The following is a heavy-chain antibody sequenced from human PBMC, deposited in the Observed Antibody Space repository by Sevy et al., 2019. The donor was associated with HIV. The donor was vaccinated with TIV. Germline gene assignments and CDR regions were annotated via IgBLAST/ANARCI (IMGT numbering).Heavy chain of an antibody. J-gene: IGHJ3*02. CDR2: ISGPVGDT. CDR1: GFTFNNYA. D-gene: IGHD6-19*01. CDR3: AKDTIAVVVDAFDI. V-gene: IGHV3-23*01. Sequence: GGSLRISCAATGFTFNNYAMNWVRQAPGKGLEWVSAISGPVGDTYYADSVKGRFTISRDNSKNTLYLQMNSLRAADTGLYYCAKDTIAVVVDAFDIWGQGTMVTVSS.